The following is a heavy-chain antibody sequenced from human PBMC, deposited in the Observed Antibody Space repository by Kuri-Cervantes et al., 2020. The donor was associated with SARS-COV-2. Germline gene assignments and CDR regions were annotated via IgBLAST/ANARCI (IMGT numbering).Heavy chain of an antibody. CDR1: GYSFSSYW. CDR3: ARVSTIFGVALHGYYYMDV. Sequence: KVSCKGSGYSFSSYWIAWVRQVPGKGLECMGIIYPGDSDTRYSPSFQGQVTISADKSISTSYLQWSSLKASDTAMYYCARVSTIFGVALHGYYYMDVWGKGTTVTVSS. V-gene: IGHV5-51*01. D-gene: IGHD3-3*01. J-gene: IGHJ6*03. CDR2: IYPGDSDT.